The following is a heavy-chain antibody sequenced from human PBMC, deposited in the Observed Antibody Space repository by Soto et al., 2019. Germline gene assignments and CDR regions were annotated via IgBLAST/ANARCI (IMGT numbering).Heavy chain of an antibody. V-gene: IGHV3-15*01. CDR1: GFPFTKAW. CDR3: TTDGFTGIVGI. Sequence: GGSLRLSCAASGFPFTKAWMTWVRQAPGKGLEWVGRIRSKTSSETREYAAPVKGRFTISRGDSKNMLYLEMNSLKIEDTGVYYCTTDGFTGIVGIWGQGTMVTVSS. CDR2: IRSKTSSETR. D-gene: IGHD3-22*01. J-gene: IGHJ3*02.